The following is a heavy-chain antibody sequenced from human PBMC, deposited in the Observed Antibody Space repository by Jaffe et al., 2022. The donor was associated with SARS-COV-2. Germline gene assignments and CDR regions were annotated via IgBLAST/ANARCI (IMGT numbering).Heavy chain of an antibody. J-gene: IGHJ3*02. CDR3: AKAGAWRWLQSTEGDAFDI. D-gene: IGHD5-12*01. CDR1: GFTFSSYA. CDR2: ISGSGGST. Sequence: EVQLLESGGGLVQPGGSLRLSCAASGFTFSSYAMSWVRQAPGKGLEWVSAISGSGGSTYYADSVKGRFTISRDNSKNTLYLQMNSLRAEDTAVYYCAKAGAWRWLQSTEGDAFDIWGQGTMVTVSS. V-gene: IGHV3-23*01.